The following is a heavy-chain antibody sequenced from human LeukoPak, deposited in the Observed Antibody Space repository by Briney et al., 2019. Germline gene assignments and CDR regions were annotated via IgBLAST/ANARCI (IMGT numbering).Heavy chain of an antibody. CDR2: IYYSGST. CDR1: GGSISTYY. D-gene: IGHD4-17*01. CDR3: ARARTTTNYYYYMDV. V-gene: IGHV4-59*01. Sequence: KPSGTLSLTCTVSGGSISTYYWSWIRQPPGKGLEYIGYIYYSGSTNYSPSLKSRLTISVDTSKSQFSLKLSSVTAADTAVYYCARARTTTNYYYYMDVWGKGTTVTVSS. J-gene: IGHJ6*03.